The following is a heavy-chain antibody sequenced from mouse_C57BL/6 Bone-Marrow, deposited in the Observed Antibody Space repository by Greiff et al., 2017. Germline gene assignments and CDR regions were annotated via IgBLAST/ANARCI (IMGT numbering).Heavy chain of an antibody. CDR2: IDPSDSYT. CDR1: GYTFTSYW. D-gene: IGHD3-1*01. V-gene: IGHV1-59*01. J-gene: IGHJ3*01. CDR3: ARSGDPAWFAY. Sequence: QVQLQQPGAELVRPGASVKLSCKASGYTFTSYWMHWVKQRPGQGLEWIGVIDPSDSYTNYNQKFKGKATLTVDTSSSTAYMQLRSLTSADSAVDYCARSGDPAWFAYWGQGTLVTVSA.